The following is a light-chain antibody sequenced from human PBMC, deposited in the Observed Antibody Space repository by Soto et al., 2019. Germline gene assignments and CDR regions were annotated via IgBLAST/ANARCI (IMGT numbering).Light chain of an antibody. CDR1: QSVSSN. J-gene: IGKJ2*01. CDR3: QQYNNGPPEYI. Sequence: EIVMTQSPATLSVSPGERATLSCRASQSVSSNLAWYQQKPGQAPRLLIYGASTRATGIPARFSGSGSGTDFTLTISSLHSEDFAVYYCQQYNNGPPEYIFAQGTKLEIK. CDR2: GAS. V-gene: IGKV3-15*01.